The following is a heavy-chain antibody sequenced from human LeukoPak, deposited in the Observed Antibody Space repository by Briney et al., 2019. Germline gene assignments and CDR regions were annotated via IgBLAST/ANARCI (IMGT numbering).Heavy chain of an antibody. CDR2: MNPNSGNT. J-gene: IGHJ4*02. V-gene: IGHV1-8*01. CDR1: GYTFTSYD. Sequence: ASVRVSCKASGYTFTSYDINWVRQATGQGLEWMGWMNPNSGNTGYAQKFQGRITMTRNTSISTAYMELSSLTSEDTAVYYCARIAAAGNRRLNYWGQGTLVTVSS. D-gene: IGHD6-13*01. CDR3: ARIAAAGNRRLNY.